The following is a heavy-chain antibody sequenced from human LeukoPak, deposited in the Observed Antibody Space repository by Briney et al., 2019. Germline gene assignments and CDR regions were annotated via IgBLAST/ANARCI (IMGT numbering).Heavy chain of an antibody. D-gene: IGHD3-22*01. CDR1: GFTFSSYW. J-gene: IGHJ4*02. CDR2: INSDGSST. V-gene: IGHV3-74*01. CDR3: ARSKYYYDSSGYFTYYFDY. Sequence: GGSLRLSCAASGFTFSSYWMHGVRQAPGKGLVWVSRINSDGSSTSYADSVKGRFTISRDNAKNTLYLQMNSLRAEDTAVYYCARSKYYYDSSGYFTYYFDYWGQGTLVTVSS.